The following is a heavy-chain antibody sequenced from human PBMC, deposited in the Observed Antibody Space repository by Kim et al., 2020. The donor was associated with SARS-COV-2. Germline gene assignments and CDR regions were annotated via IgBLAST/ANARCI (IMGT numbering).Heavy chain of an antibody. CDR1: GGSISSYY. J-gene: IGHJ4*02. Sequence: SETLSLTCTVSGGSISSYYWSWIRQPPGKGLEWIGYIYYSGSTNYNPSLKSRVTISVDTSKNQFSLKLSSVTAADTAVYYCARLRSYSSGWNFDYWGQGTLVTISS. V-gene: IGHV4-59*08. CDR2: IYYSGST. CDR3: ARLRSYSSGWNFDY. D-gene: IGHD6-19*01.